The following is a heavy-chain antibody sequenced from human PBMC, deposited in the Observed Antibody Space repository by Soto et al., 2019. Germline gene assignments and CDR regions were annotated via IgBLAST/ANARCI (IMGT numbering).Heavy chain of an antibody. Sequence: QLQLQESGPGLLRPSETLSLTCTVSGGSISSSNSYWGWIHQPPGKGLEWIGSIYYSGTTYYNPSLKSRVTMSVDTSRNQFSLKVSSVTAADTAVYYCVRHLYIMAGKWHFDLWGRGTLVTVSS. CDR2: IYYSGTT. V-gene: IGHV4-39*01. D-gene: IGHD3-9*01. CDR1: GGSISSSNSY. CDR3: VRHLYIMAGKWHFDL. J-gene: IGHJ2*01.